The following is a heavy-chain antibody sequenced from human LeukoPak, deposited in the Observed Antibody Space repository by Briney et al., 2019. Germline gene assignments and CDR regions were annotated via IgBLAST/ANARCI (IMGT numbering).Heavy chain of an antibody. CDR1: GFTFSSYA. V-gene: IGHV3-30-3*01. CDR2: ISYDGSNK. D-gene: IGHD3-22*01. J-gene: IGHJ4*02. CDR3: AKEDYYDSSGYYLPFTLWD. Sequence: GSLRLSCAASGFTFSSYAMHWVRQAPGKGLEWVAVISYDGSNKYYADSVKGRFTISRDNSKNTLYLQMNSLRAEDTAVYYCAKEDYYDSSGYYLPFTLWDWGQGTLVTVSS.